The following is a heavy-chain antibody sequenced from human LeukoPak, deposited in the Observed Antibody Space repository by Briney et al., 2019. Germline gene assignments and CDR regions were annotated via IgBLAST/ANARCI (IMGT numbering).Heavy chain of an antibody. CDR1: GSSISSYY. D-gene: IGHD6-13*01. Sequence: SETLSLTCTVSGSSISSYYWSWIRQPPGKGLEWIGYIYYSGSTNYNPSLKSRVTISVDTSKNRFSLKLSSVTAADTAVYYCARGQSSSWYPLDYWGQGTLVTVSS. CDR2: IYYSGST. V-gene: IGHV4-59*01. J-gene: IGHJ4*02. CDR3: ARGQSSSWYPLDY.